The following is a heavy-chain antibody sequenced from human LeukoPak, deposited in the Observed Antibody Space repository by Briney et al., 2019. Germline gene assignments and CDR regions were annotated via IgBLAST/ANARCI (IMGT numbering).Heavy chain of an antibody. Sequence: PSETLSLTCTVSGGSISSGGYYWSWIRQHPGKGLEWIGYIYYSGSTYYNPSLKSRVTISVDTSKNQFSLKLSSVTAADTAVYYRARDKREYQLPTVGHWFDPWGQGTLVTVSS. CDR1: GGSISSGGYY. CDR3: ARDKREYQLPTVGHWFDP. D-gene: IGHD2-2*01. CDR2: IYYSGST. V-gene: IGHV4-31*03. J-gene: IGHJ5*02.